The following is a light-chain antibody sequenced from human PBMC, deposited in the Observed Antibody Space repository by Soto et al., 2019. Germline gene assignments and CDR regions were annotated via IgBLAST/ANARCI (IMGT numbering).Light chain of an antibody. Sequence: QSALTQPASVSGSPGQSITISCTGTSSDVGGYNYVSWYQQHPGKAPKLMIYDVSNRPSGVSNRFSGSKSGNTASLTISGLQAEYEADYYCSSYTSSSTVVFGVGTKLTVL. CDR2: DVS. CDR1: SSDVGGYNY. CDR3: SSYTSSSTVV. V-gene: IGLV2-14*01. J-gene: IGLJ2*01.